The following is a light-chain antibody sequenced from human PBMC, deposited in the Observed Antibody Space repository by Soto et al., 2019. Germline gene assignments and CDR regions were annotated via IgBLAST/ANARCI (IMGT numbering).Light chain of an antibody. CDR3: QQYGSSSYT. CDR2: GAS. J-gene: IGKJ2*01. CDR1: QSVSSTY. V-gene: IGKV3-20*01. Sequence: EIVLTQSPGTLSLSPGERATLSCRASQSVSSTYLAWYQQNPGQAPRLRIYGASSRATGIPDRFSGSGSGTDFTLTISRLEPEDFAVYFCQQYGSSSYTFGQGTKLELK.